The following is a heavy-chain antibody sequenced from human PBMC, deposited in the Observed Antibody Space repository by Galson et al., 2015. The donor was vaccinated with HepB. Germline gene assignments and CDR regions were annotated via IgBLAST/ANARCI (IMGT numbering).Heavy chain of an antibody. CDR3: AKDFADCTFGYDV. CDR1: GFTFSNNA. J-gene: IGHJ4*02. D-gene: IGHD3-3*02. V-gene: IGHV3-23*01. Sequence: SLRLSCAGSGFTFSNNAMSWVRQAPGKGLEWVSSINGSGGSTHFADSVKGRFTISRDNSEDTLYLQLDSPRVEDTAVYYCAKDFADCTFGYDVWGRGTPVTVSS. CDR2: INGSGGST.